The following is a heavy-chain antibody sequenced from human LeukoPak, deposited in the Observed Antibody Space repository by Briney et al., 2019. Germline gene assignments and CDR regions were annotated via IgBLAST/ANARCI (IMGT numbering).Heavy chain of an antibody. V-gene: IGHV1-69*04. Sequence: ASVKVSCKASGCTFTSYAISWVRQAPGQGLEWMGRISTNLGIANYAQKFQGRVTITTDKSTSTAYMELSSLRPEDTAVYYCVSEVAYCSITNCYVSPCSYYGMYVCGRGSTVAASS. J-gene: IGHJ6*01. D-gene: IGHD2-2*01. CDR3: VSEVAYCSITNCYVSPCSYYGMYV. CDR2: ISTNLGIA. CDR1: GCTFTSYA.